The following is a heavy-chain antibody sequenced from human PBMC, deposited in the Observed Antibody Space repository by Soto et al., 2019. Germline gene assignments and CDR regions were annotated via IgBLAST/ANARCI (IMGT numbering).Heavy chain of an antibody. Sequence: QVQLVESGGGVVQPGRSLRLSCAASGFTFSSYGMHWVRQAPGKGLEWVAVISYDGSNKYYADSVKGRFTISRDNSKNQLYLQMNSLRAEDTAVYYWAKAGSSSWPSGPAPGEIWGQGTMVTVSS. D-gene: IGHD6-13*01. CDR2: ISYDGSNK. CDR3: AKAGSSSWPSGPAPGEI. J-gene: IGHJ3*02. CDR1: GFTFSSYG. V-gene: IGHV3-30*18.